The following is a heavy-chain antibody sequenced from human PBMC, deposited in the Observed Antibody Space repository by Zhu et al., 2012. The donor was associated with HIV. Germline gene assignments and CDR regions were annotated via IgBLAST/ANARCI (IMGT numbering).Heavy chain of an antibody. CDR1: GYSIDNGYY. CDR3: ARGLGERGYSYGGVDY. CDR2: IFHSGRV. Sequence: LKESGPRLVKTSETLSLTCSVSGYSIDNGYYWGWVRQPPGKGLEWIGSIFHSGRVASNPSLQSRVTVSVDTSRNQFSLEMTSVTAADTAVYYCARGLGERGYSYGGVDYWGPGEFWSPSP. V-gene: IGHV4-38-2*02. J-gene: IGHJ4*02. D-gene: IGHD5-18*01.